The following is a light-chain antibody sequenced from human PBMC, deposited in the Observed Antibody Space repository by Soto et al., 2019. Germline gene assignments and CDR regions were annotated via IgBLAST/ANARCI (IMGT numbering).Light chain of an antibody. CDR1: SSDVVGYHY. CDR3: CSYAGRYTNCV. CDR2: DVS. Sequence: QSALTQPRSVSGSPGQSVTISCTGTSSDVVGYHYVSWYQQHPGKAPKLMIYDVSKRPSGVPDRFSGSKSGNTASLTISGLQAEDEADYYCCSYAGRYTNCVFGGGTKLTVL. J-gene: IGLJ3*02. V-gene: IGLV2-11*01.